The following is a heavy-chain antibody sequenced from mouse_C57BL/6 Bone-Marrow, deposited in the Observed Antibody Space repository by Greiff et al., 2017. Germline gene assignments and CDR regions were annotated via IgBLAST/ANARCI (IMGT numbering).Heavy chain of an antibody. D-gene: IGHD4-1*01. CDR2: ISDGGSYT. CDR1: GFTFSSYA. V-gene: IGHV5-4*01. J-gene: IGHJ3*01. Sequence: VQLKESGGGLVKPGGSLKLSCAASGFTFSSYAMSWVCQTPEKRLEWVATISDGGSYTYYPDNVKGRFTISRDNAKNNLYLQMSHLKSEDTAMYYCARNWAAWFAYWGQGTLVTVSA. CDR3: ARNWAAWFAY.